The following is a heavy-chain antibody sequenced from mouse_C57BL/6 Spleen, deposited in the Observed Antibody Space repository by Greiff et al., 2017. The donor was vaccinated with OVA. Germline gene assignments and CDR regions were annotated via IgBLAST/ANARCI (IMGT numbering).Heavy chain of an antibody. Sequence: VQLQQSGAELVRPGASVKLSCTASGFNIKDYYMYWVKQRPEQGLEWIGRIDPEDGDTDYAPKFQGKATMTADTSSNTAYLQLSSLTSEDTAVYYCATGDPAWFAYWGQGTLVTVSA. CDR2: IDPEDGDT. J-gene: IGHJ3*01. CDR3: ATGDPAWFAY. V-gene: IGHV14-1*01. CDR1: GFNIKDYY.